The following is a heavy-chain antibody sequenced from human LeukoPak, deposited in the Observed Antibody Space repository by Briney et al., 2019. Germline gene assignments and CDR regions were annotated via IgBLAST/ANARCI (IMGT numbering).Heavy chain of an antibody. CDR2: ISWNSGSI. J-gene: IGHJ5*02. D-gene: IGHD6-13*01. CDR1: GFTFDDYA. Sequence: GGSLRLSCAASGFTFDDYAMHWVRQAPGKGLEWVSGISWNSGSIGYADSVKGRSTISRDNAKNSLYLQMNSLRAEDTALYYCAKARGIAAAGTTRNWFDPWGQGTLVTVSS. V-gene: IGHV3-9*01. CDR3: AKARGIAAAGTTRNWFDP.